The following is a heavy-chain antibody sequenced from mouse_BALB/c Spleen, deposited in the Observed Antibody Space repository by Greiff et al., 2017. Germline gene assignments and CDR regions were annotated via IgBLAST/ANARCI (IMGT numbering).Heavy chain of an antibody. CDR1: GYSITSDYA. CDR2: ISYSGST. D-gene: IGHD1-1*01. J-gene: IGHJ2*01. Sequence: EVQLQQSGPGLVKPSQSLSLTCTVTGYSITSDYAWNWIRQFPGNKLEWMGYISYSGSTSYNPSLKSRISITRDTSKNQFFLQLNSVTTEDTATYYCARYAPPFTTVVATRGYFDYWGQGTTLTVSS. V-gene: IGHV3-2*02. CDR3: ARYAPPFTTVVATRGYFDY.